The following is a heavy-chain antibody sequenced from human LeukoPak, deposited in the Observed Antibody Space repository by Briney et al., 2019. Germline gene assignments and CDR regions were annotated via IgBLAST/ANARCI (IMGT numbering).Heavy chain of an antibody. CDR1: GGSISSGSYS. D-gene: IGHD1-1*01. V-gene: IGHV4-61*02. Sequence: PSETLSLTCTVSGGSISSGSYSWSWIRQPAGKGLEWIGRIYTSGSTNYIPSLKSRVTISVDTSKNQFSLKLSSVTAADTAVYYCARSGNDELAFDLWGQGTMVTVSS. CDR2: IYTSGST. CDR3: ARSGNDELAFDL. J-gene: IGHJ3*01.